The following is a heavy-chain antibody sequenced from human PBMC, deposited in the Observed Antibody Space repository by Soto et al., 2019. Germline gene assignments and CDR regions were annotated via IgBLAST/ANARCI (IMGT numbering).Heavy chain of an antibody. CDR1: GVSITGHY. CDR2: VHYSGST. V-gene: IGHV4-59*11. J-gene: IGHJ4*02. D-gene: IGHD6-13*01. CDR3: TRGGAGHPFDY. Sequence: SETVSLTXTVSGVSITGHYWTWIRQPPGKGLEWIGNVHYSGSTNYSPSLKSRVIISVDTSENQSSLKLSSVTPADTAVYYCTRGGAGHPFDYWGQGTLVTVSS.